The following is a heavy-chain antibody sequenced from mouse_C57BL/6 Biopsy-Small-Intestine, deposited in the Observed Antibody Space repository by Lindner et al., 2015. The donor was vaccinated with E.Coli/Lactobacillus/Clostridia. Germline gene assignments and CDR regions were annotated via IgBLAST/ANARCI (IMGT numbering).Heavy chain of an antibody. CDR1: TYTFTGYF. D-gene: IGHD1-1*01. Sequence: VQLQESGPVLVKPGTSVKMSCKASTYTFTGYFINWVKQSHGKSLEWIGFINPYNGGNTYNQNFKGKATLTVDKSSNTAYMELSNLTSEDSAVYYCARTPPYYYGSSYGFAYWGQGTLVTVSA. J-gene: IGHJ3*01. CDR2: INPYNGGN. CDR3: ARTPPYYYGSSYGFAY. V-gene: IGHV1-19*01.